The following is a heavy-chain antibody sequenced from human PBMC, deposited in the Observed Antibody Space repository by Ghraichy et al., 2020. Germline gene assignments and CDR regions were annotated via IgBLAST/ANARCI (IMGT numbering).Heavy chain of an antibody. Sequence: ASVKVSCKASGYTFTGYYMHWVRQAPGQGLDWMGWINPHRGGTKYVQKLQGRVTMTRDTSITTASMELSRLRSDDTAVYYCAGANWADGYYFDLWGQGTVVTVSS. CDR2: INPHRGGT. D-gene: IGHD7-27*01. CDR3: AGANWADGYYFDL. CDR1: GYTFTGYY. J-gene: IGHJ4*02. V-gene: IGHV1-2*02.